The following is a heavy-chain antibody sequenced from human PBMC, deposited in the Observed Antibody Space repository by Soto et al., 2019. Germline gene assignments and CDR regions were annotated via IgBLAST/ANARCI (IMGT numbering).Heavy chain of an antibody. CDR2: TYYRSKWYN. CDR1: GDSVSSNSAA. CDR3: AREHKDTAMPIYPIYYYYYMDV. V-gene: IGHV6-1*01. J-gene: IGHJ6*03. D-gene: IGHD5-18*01. Sequence: KQSQTLSLTCAISGDSVSSNSAAWNWIRQSPSRGLEWLGRTYYRSKWYNDYAVSVKSRITINPDTSKNQFSLQLNSVTPEETAVYYCAREHKDTAMPIYPIYYYYYMDVWGKGTTVTVSS.